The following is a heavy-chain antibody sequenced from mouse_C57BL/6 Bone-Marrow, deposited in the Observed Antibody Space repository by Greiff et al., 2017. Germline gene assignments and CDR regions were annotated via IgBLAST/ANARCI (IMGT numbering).Heavy chain of an antibody. J-gene: IGHJ3*01. D-gene: IGHD1-1*01. V-gene: IGHV1-66*01. CDR1: GYSFTSYY. Sequence: VQLQQSGPELVKPGASVKISCKASGYSFTSYYIHWVKQRPGQGLEWIGWIYPGSGNTKYNEKFKGKATLTADTSSSTAYMQLSSLTSEDSAVYYGAKDYYGSSSFAYWGQGTLGTVSA. CDR2: IYPGSGNT. CDR3: AKDYYGSSSFAY.